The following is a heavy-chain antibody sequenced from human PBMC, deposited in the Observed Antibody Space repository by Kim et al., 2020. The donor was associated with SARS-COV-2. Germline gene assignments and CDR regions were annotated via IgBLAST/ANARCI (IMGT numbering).Heavy chain of an antibody. CDR1: GFDFSTIA. CDR3: SRGSIAGHYGWDP. D-gene: IGHD2-21*01. Sequence: GGSLRLSCAASGFDFSTIAMTWLRQAPGKGPQWVSTLTHDGRLTFYADSVKGRFTISRDNSKNTVYLQLSSVRVEDTAGYYCSRGSIAGHYGWDPWRRGTLLTLA. J-gene: IGHJ5*02. V-gene: IGHV3-23*01. CDR2: LTHDGRLT.